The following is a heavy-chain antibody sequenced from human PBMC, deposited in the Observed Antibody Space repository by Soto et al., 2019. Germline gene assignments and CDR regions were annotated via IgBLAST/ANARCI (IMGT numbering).Heavy chain of an antibody. CDR3: ASNYAYAEGYYWYGIDV. CDR2: ISSYGSDT. J-gene: IGHJ6*02. V-gene: IGHV3-74*01. D-gene: IGHD3-16*01. Sequence: EVQLVESGGGLVCPGGSLRLSCAASGFTLSRSWRHWARQPQGRGLVWVSRISSYGSDTHYADSVKGRFTISRDNAKNTLYLQMNSLRADDTAVYYCASNYAYAEGYYWYGIDVWGQGTTVTVSS. CDR1: GFTLSRSW.